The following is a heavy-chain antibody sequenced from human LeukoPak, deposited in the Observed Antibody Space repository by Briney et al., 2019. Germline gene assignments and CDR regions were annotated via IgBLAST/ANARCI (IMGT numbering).Heavy chain of an antibody. V-gene: IGHV3-21*01. CDR3: ATRYCTISACRASSHHCFDV. D-gene: IGHD2-8*01. CDR2: ISSDSSYI. CDR1: GFNFNTYT. Sequence: GGSLRLSCAASGFNFNTYTMNWVRQAPGKGLEWVSSISSDSSYIYYADAVHGRFTVSRDNAKESLYLQLNSLRAEDTAVYYCATRYCTISACRASSHHCFDVWGKGTTVTVSS. J-gene: IGHJ6*04.